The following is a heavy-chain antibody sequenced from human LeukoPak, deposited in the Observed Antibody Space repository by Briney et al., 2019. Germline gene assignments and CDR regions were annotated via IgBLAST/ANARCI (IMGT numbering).Heavy chain of an antibody. D-gene: IGHD3-22*01. CDR2: IKSKTDGGTT. V-gene: IGHV3-15*01. CDR1: GFTFSDAW. Sequence: GGSLRLSCAASGFTFSDAWMSWVRQAPGKGLEWVGRIKSKTDGGTTDYAAPVKGRFTISRDDSKNTLYLQMNSLKTEDTAVYYCTTEMNSMIVAFGYWGQGTLVTVSS. CDR3: TTEMNSMIVAFGY. J-gene: IGHJ4*02.